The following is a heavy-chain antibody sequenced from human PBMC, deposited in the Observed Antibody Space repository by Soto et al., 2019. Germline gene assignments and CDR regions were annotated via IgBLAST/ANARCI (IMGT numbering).Heavy chain of an antibody. J-gene: IGHJ4*02. CDR2: ISSSGSIM. Sequence: QVQLVESGGGLVKPGGSLRLSCAASGFTFSDYYMSWIRQAPGPGLEWVSHISSSGSIMYYADSVKGRFTISRDNAKNSLSLQMNSLRAEDTAVYYCARSSPPRVELDYWGQGSLVTVSS. CDR1: GFTFSDYY. V-gene: IGHV3-11*01. CDR3: ARSSPPRVELDY.